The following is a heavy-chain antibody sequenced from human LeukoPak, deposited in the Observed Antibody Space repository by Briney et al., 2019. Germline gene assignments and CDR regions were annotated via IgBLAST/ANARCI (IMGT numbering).Heavy chain of an antibody. Sequence: ASVKVSCKATGYTFTNFYIHWMRQAPGQGLEWMGWINPDNGVTDYAQKFQGRVTMTRDTSISAVYVELSRLRSDDTAVYYCARSDSYTWFDPWGQGTLVTVSS. D-gene: IGHD2-21*01. CDR3: ARSDSYTWFDP. CDR1: GYTFTNFY. V-gene: IGHV1-2*02. J-gene: IGHJ5*02. CDR2: INPDNGVT.